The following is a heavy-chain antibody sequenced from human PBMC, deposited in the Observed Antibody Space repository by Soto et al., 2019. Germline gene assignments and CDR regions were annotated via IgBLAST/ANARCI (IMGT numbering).Heavy chain of an antibody. D-gene: IGHD3-22*01. Sequence: PGGSLRLSCAASGFTFRSSGMHWVRQAPGKGLEWVALISFDGSEKYYGGSVKGRFTVSRENSKNTLYLQMNSLRAEDSAVYYCVYKIVVDTTRAFDYWGQGTLVTVSS. J-gene: IGHJ4*02. CDR1: GFTFRSSG. CDR3: VYKIVVDTTRAFDY. V-gene: IGHV3-30*03. CDR2: ISFDGSEK.